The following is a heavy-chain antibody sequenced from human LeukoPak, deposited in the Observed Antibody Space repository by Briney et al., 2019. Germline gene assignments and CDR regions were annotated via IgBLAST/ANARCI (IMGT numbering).Heavy chain of an antibody. CDR1: GFTVSSNY. Sequence: QTGGSLGLSCAASGFTVSSNYMSWVRQAPGKGLEWVSVIYSGGSTYYADSVKGRFTISRDNSKNTLYLQMNSLRAEDTAVYYCARARQWELLRYFDYWGQGTLVTVSS. CDR2: IYSGGST. D-gene: IGHD1-26*01. J-gene: IGHJ4*02. V-gene: IGHV3-53*01. CDR3: ARARQWELLRYFDY.